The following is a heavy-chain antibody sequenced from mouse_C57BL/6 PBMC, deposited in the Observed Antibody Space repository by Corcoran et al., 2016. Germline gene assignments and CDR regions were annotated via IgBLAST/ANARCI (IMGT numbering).Heavy chain of an antibody. CDR1: GYTFTDYY. Sequence: EVQLQQSGPELVKPGASVKISCKASGYTFTDYYMTWVKQSHGKSIEWIGDINPNNGGTSYNQKFKGKATLTVDKSSSTAYMELRSLTSEDSAVYYCARQEPSYYAMDYWGQGTSVTVSS. J-gene: IGHJ4*01. CDR3: ARQEPSYYAMDY. V-gene: IGHV1-26*01. CDR2: INPNNGGT.